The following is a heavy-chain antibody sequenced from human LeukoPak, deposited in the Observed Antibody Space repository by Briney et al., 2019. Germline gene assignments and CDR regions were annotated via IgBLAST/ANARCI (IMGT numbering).Heavy chain of an antibody. Sequence: PGGSLRLSCAASGFTFTYYSMSWVRRAPGKGLEWVSSINSRGDVTFYTDPVKGRFTISRDNSKNTLYLQMNSLSGEDTAVYYCAKYRPNYYESNGHYYRLNGDYWGQGTLVTVSS. V-gene: IGHV3-23*01. CDR1: GFTFTYYS. CDR3: AKYRPNYYESNGHYYRLNGDY. CDR2: INSRGDVT. J-gene: IGHJ4*02. D-gene: IGHD3-22*01.